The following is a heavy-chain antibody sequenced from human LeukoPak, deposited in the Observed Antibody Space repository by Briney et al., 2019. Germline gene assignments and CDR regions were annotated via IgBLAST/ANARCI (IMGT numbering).Heavy chain of an antibody. CDR1: GFTFCSHA. CDR3: AKNSGGTCYSHLDY. J-gene: IGHJ4*02. D-gene: IGHD2-15*01. V-gene: IGHV3-23*01. Sequence: GGSLRLSCEASGFTFCSHAMYWVRQAPGKGLEWVSGISGSGGITYYEDSVKGRFTISRDNSNNTVDLQINSLRAGDPSVYYCAKNSGGTCYSHLDYWGKGTLVTVSS. CDR2: ISGSGGIT.